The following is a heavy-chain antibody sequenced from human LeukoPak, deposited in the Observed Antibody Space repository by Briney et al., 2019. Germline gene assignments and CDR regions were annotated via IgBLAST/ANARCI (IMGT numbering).Heavy chain of an antibody. D-gene: IGHD3-22*01. CDR2: ISGSGGST. CDR3: ARCGYDSSGYYHFDY. V-gene: IGHV3-23*01. J-gene: IGHJ4*02. Sequence: GGSLRLSCATSGFTFSIYTMTWVRQAPGKGLEWVSTISGSGGSTYYADSVKGRFTISRDNSKNTLYLQMNSLRAEDTAVYYCARCGYDSSGYYHFDYWGQGTLVTVSS. CDR1: GFTFSIYT.